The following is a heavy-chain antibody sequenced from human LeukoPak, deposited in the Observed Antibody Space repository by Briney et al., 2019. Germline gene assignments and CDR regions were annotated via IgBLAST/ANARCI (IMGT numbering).Heavy chain of an antibody. CDR2: ISSSSSYI. CDR3: ARDISTYYDFWSGSSPHNWFDP. V-gene: IGHV3-21*01. Sequence: PGGSLRLSCAASGFTFSSYSMNWVRQAPGKGLEWVSSISSSSSYIYYADSVKGRFTISRDNAKNSLYLQMNSLRAEDTAVYYCARDISTYYDFWSGSSPHNWFDPWGQGTLVTVSP. CDR1: GFTFSSYS. D-gene: IGHD3-3*01. J-gene: IGHJ5*02.